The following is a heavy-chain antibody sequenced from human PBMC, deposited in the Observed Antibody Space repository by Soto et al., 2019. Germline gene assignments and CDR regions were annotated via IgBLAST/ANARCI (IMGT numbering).Heavy chain of an antibody. CDR2: MNPNSGNT. Sequence: ASVKVSCKASGYTFTSYDINWVRQATGQGLEWMGWMNPNSGNTGYAQKFQGRVTMTRNTSISTAYMELSSLRSEDTAVYYCCVTRTDDSSCYDYWGQGTLVTVSS. CDR1: GYTFTSYD. D-gene: IGHD2-2*01. CDR3: CVTRTDDSSCYDY. V-gene: IGHV1-8*02. J-gene: IGHJ4*02.